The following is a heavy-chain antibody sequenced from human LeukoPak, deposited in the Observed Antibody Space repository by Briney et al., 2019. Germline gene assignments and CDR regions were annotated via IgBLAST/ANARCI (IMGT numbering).Heavy chain of an antibody. D-gene: IGHD6-19*01. CDR3: ARTYSSGWYYGY. CDR2: ISYSGST. J-gene: IGHJ4*02. V-gene: IGHV4-59*08. Sequence: SETLLLGCSVPGDSLSCYLGGWSPQPPARVLGWIGYISYSGSTNYNPSLKSRVTISVDTSKRQFSLRLSSVTAADTAVYYCARTYSSGWYYGYWGQGTLVTVSS. CDR1: GDSLSCYL.